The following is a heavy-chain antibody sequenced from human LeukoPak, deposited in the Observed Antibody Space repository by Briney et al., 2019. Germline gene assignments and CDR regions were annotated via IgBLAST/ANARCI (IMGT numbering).Heavy chain of an antibody. CDR3: ARQGSEIDY. J-gene: IGHJ4*02. V-gene: IGHV3-11*01. CDR2: ISSSGDTI. Sequence: KPGGSLRLSCAASGFTLSHYYMTWIRQAPGKGLEWLSCISSSGDTIYYADSVKGRFTVSRDNAENSPYLQMNSLRAEDTAMYYCARQGSEIDYWGQGTLVTVSS. CDR1: GFTLSHYY.